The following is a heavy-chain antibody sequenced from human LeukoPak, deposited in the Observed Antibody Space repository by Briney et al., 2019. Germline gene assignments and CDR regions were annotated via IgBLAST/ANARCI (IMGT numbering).Heavy chain of an antibody. V-gene: IGHV4-39*01. CDR3: ARLDAYRALGS. CDR2: IYYSGTT. J-gene: IGHJ5*02. D-gene: IGHD1-14*01. CDR1: GGSITSRNYY. Sequence: KASETLSRTCTISGGSITSRNYYWGWIRQPPGKGLGWIGNIYYSGTTQYNSSLKSRVTISVDTSKNQFSLKIYSVTAADTAVYYCARLDAYRALGSWGQGTLVTVSS.